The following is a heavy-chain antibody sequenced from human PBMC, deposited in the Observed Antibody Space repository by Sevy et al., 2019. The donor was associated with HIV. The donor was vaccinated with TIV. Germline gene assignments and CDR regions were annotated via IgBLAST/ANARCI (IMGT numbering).Heavy chain of an antibody. D-gene: IGHD1-1*01. Sequence: ASVKVSCKASGGTFSSYAISWVRQAPGQGLEWMGGIIPIFGTANYAQKFQGRVTITADESTSTAYMELSSLRSEDTAVYYCAGFGGDGYNSYFDYWGQGTLVTVSS. V-gene: IGHV1-69*13. CDR1: GGTFSSYA. CDR2: IIPIFGTA. J-gene: IGHJ4*02. CDR3: AGFGGDGYNSYFDY.